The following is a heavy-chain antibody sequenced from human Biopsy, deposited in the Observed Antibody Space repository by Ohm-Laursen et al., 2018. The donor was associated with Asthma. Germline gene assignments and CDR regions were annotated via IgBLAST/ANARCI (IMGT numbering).Heavy chain of an antibody. V-gene: IGHV3-30*14. D-gene: IGHD6-13*01. CDR3: AGDRGIAAAGTEFDY. CDR1: GFTFSSYA. CDR2: ISYDGSNK. J-gene: IGHJ4*02. Sequence: SLRLSCAASGFTFSSYAMYWVRQAPGKGLEWVALISYDGSNKSYADSVKGRFTISRDNSKNTLSLQMNSLRAEDTAVYYCAGDRGIAAAGTEFDYWGQGTLVTVSS.